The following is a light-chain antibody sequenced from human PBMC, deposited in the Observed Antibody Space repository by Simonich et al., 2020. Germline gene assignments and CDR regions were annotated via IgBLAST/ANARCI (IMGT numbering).Light chain of an antibody. CDR1: QSVLYSSNNKNY. V-gene: IGKV4-1*01. J-gene: IGKJ4*01. CDR2: RAS. CDR3: QQYYSTPLT. Sequence: DIVMTQSPDSLAVSLGERATINCKSSQSVLYSSNNKNYLAWYQQKPGQPPKLLISRASTRKSGVPARFSGSGSGTDFTLTISSLQAEDVAVYYCQQYYSTPLTFGGGTKVEIK.